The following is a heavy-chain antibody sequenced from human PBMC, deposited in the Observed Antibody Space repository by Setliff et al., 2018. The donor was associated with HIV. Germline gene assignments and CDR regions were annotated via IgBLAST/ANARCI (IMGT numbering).Heavy chain of an antibody. D-gene: IGHD3-10*01. V-gene: IGHV3-30*01. CDR1: GFTFSSYA. J-gene: IGHJ6*02. CDR3: ARSVIGYYYYGMDV. Sequence: GGSLRLSCAASGFTFSSYAMHWVRQAPGKGLEWVAVISYDGSNKYYAESVKGRFTISRDNSKNTLYLQMNSLRAEDTAVYYCARSVIGYYYYGMDVWGQGTLVTVSS. CDR2: ISYDGSNK.